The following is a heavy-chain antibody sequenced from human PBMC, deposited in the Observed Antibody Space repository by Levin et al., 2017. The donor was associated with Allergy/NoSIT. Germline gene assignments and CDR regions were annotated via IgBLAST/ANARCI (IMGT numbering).Heavy chain of an antibody. J-gene: IGHJ3*02. CDR1: GGSISSYY. Sequence: SETLSLTCTVSGGSISSYYWSWIRQPPGKGLEWIGYIYYSGSTNYNPSLKSRVTISVDTSKNQFSLKLSSVTAADTAVYYCARGSAVVVPAATAFDIWGQGTMVTVSS. CDR3: ARGSAVVVPAATAFDI. V-gene: IGHV4-59*01. D-gene: IGHD2-2*01. CDR2: IYYSGST.